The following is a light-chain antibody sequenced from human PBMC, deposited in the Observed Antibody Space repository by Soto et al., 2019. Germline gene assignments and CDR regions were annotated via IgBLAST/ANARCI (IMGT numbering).Light chain of an antibody. Sequence: QSALTQPPSVSGDPGQRVTISCTGNSSNIGAGFDVHWYQQLPGTAPKLLIYGNSNRPSGVPDRFSGSKSGTSASLAITGLQAEDEADYYCQSYDISLSTSGVFGTGTKVTVL. CDR1: SSNIGAGFD. CDR2: GNS. J-gene: IGLJ1*01. CDR3: QSYDISLSTSGV. V-gene: IGLV1-40*01.